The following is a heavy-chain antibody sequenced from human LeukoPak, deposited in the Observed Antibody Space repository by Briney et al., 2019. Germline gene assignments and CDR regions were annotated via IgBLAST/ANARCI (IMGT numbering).Heavy chain of an antibody. Sequence: GRSLRLSCAASGFTFSSYAMHWVRQAPGKGLEWVAVISYDGSNKYYADSVKGRFTISRDNSKNTLYLQMNSQRAEDTAVYYCARDRWDIVANFDYWGQGTLVTVSS. J-gene: IGHJ4*02. CDR3: ARDRWDIVANFDY. CDR1: GFTFSSYA. D-gene: IGHD5-12*01. CDR2: ISYDGSNK. V-gene: IGHV3-30*04.